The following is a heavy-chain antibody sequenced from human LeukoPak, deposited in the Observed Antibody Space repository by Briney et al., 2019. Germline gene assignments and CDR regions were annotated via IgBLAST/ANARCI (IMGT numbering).Heavy chain of an antibody. D-gene: IGHD1-26*01. J-gene: IGHJ6*02. V-gene: IGHV3-9*01. Sequence: GGSLRLSCAATGFTFKDYGMHWVRQPPGKGLEWVSSINWNGRGTDYAGSVKGRFTSSRDNAKNSRYLQLSSLRPEDTALYYCAKHMRATNTYSFFGLDVWGQGTTVTVSS. CDR2: INWNGRGT. CDR1: GFTFKDYG. CDR3: AKHMRATNTYSFFGLDV.